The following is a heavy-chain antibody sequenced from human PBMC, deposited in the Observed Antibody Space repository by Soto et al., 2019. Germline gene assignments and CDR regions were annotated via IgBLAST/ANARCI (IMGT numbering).Heavy chain of an antibody. CDR1: GFTFSSYS. Sequence: GGSLRLSCAASGFTFSSYSMNWVRQAPGKGLEWVSSISSSSSYIYYADSVKGRFTISRDNAKNSLYLQMNSLRAEDTAVYYCARESLMDFWSGYAYGMDVWGQGATVTVSS. CDR2: ISSSSSYI. V-gene: IGHV3-21*01. J-gene: IGHJ6*02. CDR3: ARESLMDFWSGYAYGMDV. D-gene: IGHD3-3*01.